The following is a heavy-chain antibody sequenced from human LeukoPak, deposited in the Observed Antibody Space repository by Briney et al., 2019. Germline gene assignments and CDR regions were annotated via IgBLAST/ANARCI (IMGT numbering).Heavy chain of an antibody. J-gene: IGHJ4*02. V-gene: IGHV1-2*02. CDR2: INPYSGGT. D-gene: IGHD2-2*01. CDR1: GYTFTGCY. CDR3: ARDRFPARLVPAARGFDY. Sequence: GASVKVSCKASGYTFTGCYMHWVRQAPGQGLEWMVWINPYSGGTNYAQKFQGRVTMTRDTSISTAYMEQSRLRSDDTAVYYSARDRFPARLVPAARGFDYWGQGTLVTVSS.